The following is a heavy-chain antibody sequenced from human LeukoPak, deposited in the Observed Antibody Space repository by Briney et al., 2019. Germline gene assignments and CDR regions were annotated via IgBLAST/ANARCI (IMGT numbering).Heavy chain of an antibody. Sequence: PGGSLRLSCAASGFTFSSYGMHWVRQAPGKGLEWVAVIWYDGSNKYYADSVKGRFTISRDNSKNTLYLQMNSLRAEDTAVYYCARDRVLVPAAMLDYWGQGTLVTVSS. D-gene: IGHD2-2*01. J-gene: IGHJ4*02. CDR3: ARDRVLVPAAMLDY. CDR2: IWYDGSNK. V-gene: IGHV3-33*01. CDR1: GFTFSSYG.